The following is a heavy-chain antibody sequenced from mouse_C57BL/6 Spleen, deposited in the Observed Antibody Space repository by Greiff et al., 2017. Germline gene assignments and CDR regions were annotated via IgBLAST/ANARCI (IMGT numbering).Heavy chain of an antibody. CDR2: IDPSDSYT. CDR1: GYTFTSYW. D-gene: IGHD1-1*01. CDR3: ARNYYGSSPVY. V-gene: IGHV1-69*01. J-gene: IGHJ2*01. Sequence: QVQLQQPGAELVMPGASVKLSCKASGYTFTSYWMHWVKQRPGQGLEWIGEIDPSDSYTNYNQKFKGKSTLTVDKSSSTAYMQLSSLTSEDSAVYYCARNYYGSSPVYWGQGTTLTVSS.